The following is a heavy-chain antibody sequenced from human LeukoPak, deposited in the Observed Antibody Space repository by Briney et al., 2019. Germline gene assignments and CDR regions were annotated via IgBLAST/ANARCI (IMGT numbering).Heavy chain of an antibody. J-gene: IGHJ3*02. CDR3: ARARRREQLGRRAGGGAFDI. D-gene: IGHD6-6*01. CDR2: INHSGST. V-gene: IGHV4-34*01. Sequence: SETLSLTCAVYGGSFSGYYWSWIRQPPGKGLEWIGEINHSGSTNYNPSLKSRVTISVDTSKNQFSLKLSSVTAADTAVYYCARARRREQLGRRAGGGAFDIWGQGTMVTVSS. CDR1: GGSFSGYY.